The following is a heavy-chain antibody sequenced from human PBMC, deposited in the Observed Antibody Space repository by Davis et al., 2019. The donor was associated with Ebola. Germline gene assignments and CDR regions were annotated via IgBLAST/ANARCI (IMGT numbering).Heavy chain of an antibody. CDR2: IKEDASEI. V-gene: IGHV3-7*03. CDR3: ATVRYDLGQAY. J-gene: IGHJ4*02. D-gene: IGHD1-14*01. Sequence: GESLKISCAASGFTFSNAWMSWVRQAPGKGLEWVANIKEDASEINYVDPVRGRFTISRDNAKSSLYLQMNSLRVDDTAVYYCATVRYDLGQAYWGQGTLVTVSS. CDR1: GFTFSNAW.